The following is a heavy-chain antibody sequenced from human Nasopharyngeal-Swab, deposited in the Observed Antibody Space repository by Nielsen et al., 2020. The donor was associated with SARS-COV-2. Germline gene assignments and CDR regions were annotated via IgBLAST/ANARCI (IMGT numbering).Heavy chain of an antibody. V-gene: IGHV3-73*01. J-gene: IGHJ6*02. Sequence: ETLSLTCAVSGDSISSSNWWSWVRQASGKGLEWVGRIRSKANSYATAYAASVKGRFTISRDDSKNTAYLQMNSLKTEDTAVYYCTRGPHYYYYGMDVWGQGTTVTVSS. CDR1: GDSISSSNW. CDR3: TRGPHYYYYGMDV. CDR2: IRSKANSYAT.